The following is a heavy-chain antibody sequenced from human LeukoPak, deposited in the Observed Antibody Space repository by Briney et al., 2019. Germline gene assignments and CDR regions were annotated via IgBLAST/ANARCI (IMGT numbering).Heavy chain of an antibody. D-gene: IGHD4-17*01. Sequence: GGSLRLSCATSGFTFTMYALTWVRQVPGKGLEWVSSISGSGGTTYYTDSVTGRCTISRDNYKKTLYLEMNSLRAEDTAVYYCARDIYGDYFFDYWGQGTLVTVSS. CDR2: ISGSGGTT. CDR1: GFTFTMYA. V-gene: IGHV3-23*01. CDR3: ARDIYGDYFFDY. J-gene: IGHJ4*02.